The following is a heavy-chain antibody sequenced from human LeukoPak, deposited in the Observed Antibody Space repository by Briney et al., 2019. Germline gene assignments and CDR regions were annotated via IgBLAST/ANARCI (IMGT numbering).Heavy chain of an antibody. D-gene: IGHD3-10*01. CDR3: TRGNSGFSYYSAMDV. V-gene: IGHV3-74*01. CDR1: GFTFNNYW. Sequence: PGGSLRLSYAASGFTFNNYWMHWVRLVTGKGLVWVSRINSDGSSRHFADSVKGRFTISRENAKNTVYLQMNSLSGDDTAMYYCTRGNSGFSYYSAMDVWGQGTTVTVSS. CDR2: INSDGSSR. J-gene: IGHJ6*02.